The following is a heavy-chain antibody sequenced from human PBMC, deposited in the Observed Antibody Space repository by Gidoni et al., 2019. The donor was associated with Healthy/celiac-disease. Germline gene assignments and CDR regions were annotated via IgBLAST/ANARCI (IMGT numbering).Heavy chain of an antibody. CDR3: ARDRRLTLDY. CDR1: GFTFSSYG. J-gene: IGHJ4*02. Sequence: QVQLVESGGGVVQPGRSLRLSCAASGFTFSSYGMHWVRQAPGKGLEWVAVVWYDGSNKYYADSVKGRFTISRDNSKNTMYMQMNSLRAEDTAVYYCARDRRLTLDYWGQGTLVTVSS. CDR2: VWYDGSNK. D-gene: IGHD2-15*01. V-gene: IGHV3-33*01.